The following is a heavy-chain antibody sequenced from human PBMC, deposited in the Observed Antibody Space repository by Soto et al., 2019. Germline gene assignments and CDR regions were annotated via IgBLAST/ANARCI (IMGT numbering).Heavy chain of an antibody. J-gene: IGHJ4*02. CDR2: ISSSSSTI. CDR1: GFTFSSYS. Sequence: EVQLVESGGGLVQPGGSLRLSCAASGFTFSSYSMNWVRQAPGKGLEWVSYISSSSSTIYYADSVKGRFTISRDNAKNSRYLQMNSLRDEDTAVYYCASGDKNGYNSPFDYWGQGTLVTVSS. D-gene: IGHD5-12*01. CDR3: ASGDKNGYNSPFDY. V-gene: IGHV3-48*02.